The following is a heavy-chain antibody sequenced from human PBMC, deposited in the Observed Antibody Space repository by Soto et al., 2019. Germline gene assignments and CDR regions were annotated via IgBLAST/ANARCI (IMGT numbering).Heavy chain of an antibody. D-gene: IGHD3-10*01. CDR1: GGSFSGYY. Sequence: SETLSLTCAVYGGSFSGYYWSWIRQPPGKGLEWIGEINHSGSTNYNPSLKSRVTISVDTSKNQFSLKLSYVTAADTAVYYCARFYYGSGSLRPYYYYYMDVWGKGTTVTVSS. CDR3: ARFYYGSGSLRPYYYYYMDV. CDR2: INHSGST. V-gene: IGHV4-34*01. J-gene: IGHJ6*03.